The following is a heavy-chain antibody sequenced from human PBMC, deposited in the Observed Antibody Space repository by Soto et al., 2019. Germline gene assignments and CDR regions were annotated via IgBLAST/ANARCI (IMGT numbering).Heavy chain of an antibody. D-gene: IGHD1-1*01. CDR1: GFTFSSYS. CDR2: ISSSSSTI. J-gene: IGHJ6*02. CDR3: ARFRDGTTSVRRPDV. Sequence: PGGSLRLSCAASGFTFSSYSMNWVRQAPGKGLEWVSYISSSSSTIYYADSVKGRFTISRDNAKNSLYLQMNSLRDEDTAVYYCARFRDGTTSVRRPDVWGQGTTVTV. V-gene: IGHV3-48*02.